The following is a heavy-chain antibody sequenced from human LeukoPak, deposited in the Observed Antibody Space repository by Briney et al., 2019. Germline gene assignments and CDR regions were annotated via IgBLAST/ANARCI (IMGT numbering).Heavy chain of an antibody. CDR1: GGSFSGYY. V-gene: IGHV4-34*01. D-gene: IGHD1-26*01. J-gene: IGHJ6*03. Sequence: SETLSLTCAVYGGSFSGYYWSWLRQPPGKGVEWVGEINHSGSTNYNPSLKSRVTISVDTSKNQFSLKLSSVTAADTAFYYCASQGHHGKIVGTTLSYFYMDVWDKGTTVTVSS. CDR3: ASQGHHGKIVGTTLSYFYMDV. CDR2: INHSGST.